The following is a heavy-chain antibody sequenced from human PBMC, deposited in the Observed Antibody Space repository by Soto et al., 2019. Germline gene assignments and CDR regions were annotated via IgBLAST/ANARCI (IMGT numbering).Heavy chain of an antibody. D-gene: IGHD5-18*01. CDR3: ARDQVRVRGYSYDDSTDY. CDR2: VSGYHGGT. J-gene: IGHJ4*02. Sequence: GASVKVSCKTSGCTFISHGITWVRQAPGQGLEWMGWVSGYHGGTDYAQKFRDRVTMTIDTSTTTAYLEVTSLRSDDTAVYYCARDQVRVRGYSYDDSTDYWGQGTLVTVSS. CDR1: GCTFISHG. V-gene: IGHV1-18*04.